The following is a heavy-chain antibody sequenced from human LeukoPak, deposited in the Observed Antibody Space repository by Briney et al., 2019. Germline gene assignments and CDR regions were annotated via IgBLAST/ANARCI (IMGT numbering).Heavy chain of an antibody. CDR3: ARRPLGGDYFDY. V-gene: IGHV3-21*01. CDR2: ISSSSSYI. J-gene: IGHJ4*02. CDR1: GFTFSSYS. Sequence: GGSLRLSCAASGFTFSSYSMNWVRQAPGKGLEWVLSISSSSSYIYYADSVKGRFTISRDNAKNSLYLQMDSLRAEDTAVYYCARRPLGGDYFDYWGQGTLVTVSS. D-gene: IGHD2-21*01.